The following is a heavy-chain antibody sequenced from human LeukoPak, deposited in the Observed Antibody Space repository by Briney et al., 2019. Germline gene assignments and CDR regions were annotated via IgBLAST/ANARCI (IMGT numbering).Heavy chain of an antibody. V-gene: IGHV4-59*01. D-gene: IGHD3-22*01. Sequence: PSETLSLTCTVYGGSISSYYWSWIRQPPGKGLEWIGYIYYSGRTNYNPSLKSRVTISVDTSKNQFSLKLSSVTAADTAVYYCARILQTYYYDSSGLGDAFDIWGQGTMVTASS. CDR2: IYYSGRT. CDR3: ARILQTYYYDSSGLGDAFDI. J-gene: IGHJ3*02. CDR1: GGSISSYY.